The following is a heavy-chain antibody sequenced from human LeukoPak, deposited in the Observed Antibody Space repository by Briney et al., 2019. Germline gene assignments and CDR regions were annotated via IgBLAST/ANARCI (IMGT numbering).Heavy chain of an antibody. CDR3: AKIGNSRDFDY. V-gene: IGHV3-23*01. D-gene: IGHD6-13*01. CDR2: IYYSGGNT. Sequence: PGGSLRLSCAASGFTVSSKYMSWVRQAPGKGLEWVSTIYYSGGNTYSADSVKGRFTISRDNAKNTLYLQMNSLRAEDTAVYYCAKIGNSRDFDYWGQGTLVTVSS. CDR1: GFTVSSKY. J-gene: IGHJ4*02.